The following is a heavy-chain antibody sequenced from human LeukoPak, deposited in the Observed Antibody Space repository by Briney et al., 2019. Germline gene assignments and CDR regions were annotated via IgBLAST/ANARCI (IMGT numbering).Heavy chain of an antibody. CDR2: LFYSGNT. Sequence: SETLSLTCTVSGGSISRYYWNWIRQPPGKGLEWIGYLFYSGNTNSNPSLKSRVTISADTSKNQFSLRLNSVTAADTAVYFCGRVRTGNTGSPEYFEDWGQGTLVTVSS. J-gene: IGHJ1*01. D-gene: IGHD5-12*01. CDR3: GRVRTGNTGSPEYFED. V-gene: IGHV4-59*01. CDR1: GGSISRYY.